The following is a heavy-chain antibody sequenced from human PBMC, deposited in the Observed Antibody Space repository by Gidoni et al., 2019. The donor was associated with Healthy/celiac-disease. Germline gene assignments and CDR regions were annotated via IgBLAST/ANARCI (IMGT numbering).Heavy chain of an antibody. V-gene: IGHV3-23*01. CDR2: ISGSGGST. CDR1: GFTFSSYA. Sequence: EVQLLESGGGLVQPGGSLRLSCAASGFTFSSYALSWVRQVPGKGLEWVSAISGSGGSTYYADSVKGRFTISRDNSKNTLYLQMNSLRAEDTAVYYCAKVRLSDIVVVVAATFDYWGQGTLVTVSS. J-gene: IGHJ4*02. D-gene: IGHD2-15*01. CDR3: AKVRLSDIVVVVAATFDY.